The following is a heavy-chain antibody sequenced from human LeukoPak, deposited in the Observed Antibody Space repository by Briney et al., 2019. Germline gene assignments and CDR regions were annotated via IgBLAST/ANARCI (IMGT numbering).Heavy chain of an antibody. J-gene: IGHJ6*04. CDR3: ARDQDSSSWYRDYGMDV. V-gene: IGHV3-11*06. D-gene: IGHD6-13*01. CDR2: ISSSNSYT. CDR1: RFTFSDYY. Sequence: GGSLRLSCVASRFTFSDYYMSWISQAPGKGLEWVSCISSSNSYTNYADSVKGRFTISRDNAKNSLYLQMNSLRVEDTAVYYCARDQDSSSWYRDYGMDVWGKGTTVTVSS.